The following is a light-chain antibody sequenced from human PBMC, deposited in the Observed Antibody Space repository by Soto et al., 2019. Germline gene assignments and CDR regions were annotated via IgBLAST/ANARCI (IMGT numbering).Light chain of an antibody. CDR2: GAS. Sequence: DIVLTQSPGTLSLSPGERDTLSCRASQSVSSSYLAWYQQKPGQAPRLLIYGASSRATGIPDRFSGSGSGADFTLTISRLEPEDFAVDYCHQYGISPPVTFGQGTRLDIK. CDR3: HQYGISPPVT. J-gene: IGKJ5*01. V-gene: IGKV3-20*01. CDR1: QSVSSSY.